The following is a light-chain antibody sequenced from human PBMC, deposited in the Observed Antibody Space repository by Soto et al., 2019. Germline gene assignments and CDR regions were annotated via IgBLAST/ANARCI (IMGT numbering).Light chain of an antibody. Sequence: QSVLTQPASVSGSPGQSITISCTGTDNDIGTYNLVSWYQQCPGTAPKVIIFDVSSRPSGVSSRFSGSKSGNTASLTISALRAEDEADYYCCSYGGSRPYVFGTGTKVTVL. CDR2: DVS. J-gene: IGLJ1*01. CDR3: CSYGGSRPYV. CDR1: DNDIGTYNL. V-gene: IGLV2-23*02.